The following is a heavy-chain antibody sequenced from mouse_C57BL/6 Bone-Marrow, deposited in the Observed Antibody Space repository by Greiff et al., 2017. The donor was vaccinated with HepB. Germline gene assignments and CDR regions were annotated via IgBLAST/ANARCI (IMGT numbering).Heavy chain of an antibody. Sequence: VQLKESGAELARPGASVKLSCKASGYTFTSYGISWVKQRTGQGLEWIGEIYPRSGNTYYNEKFKGKATLTAHKSSSTAYMELRSLTSEDSAVYFCARFYYGSRTYWYFDVWGTGTTVTVSS. CDR3: ARFYYGSRTYWYFDV. D-gene: IGHD1-1*01. V-gene: IGHV1-81*01. CDR1: GYTFTSYG. J-gene: IGHJ1*03. CDR2: IYPRSGNT.